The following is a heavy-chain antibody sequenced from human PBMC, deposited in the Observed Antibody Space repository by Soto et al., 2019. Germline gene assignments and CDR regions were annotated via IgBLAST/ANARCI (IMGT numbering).Heavy chain of an antibody. V-gene: IGHV1-8*01. D-gene: IGHD7-27*01. Sequence: ASVKVSCKASGYTFTSYDINWVRQTAGQGLEWMGWMSPKTANTGYAQKFQGRVTMTRSTSISTAYMELSSLTSEDTAVYYCTGGPPNWGFNSWGQGTPVTVSS. CDR2: MSPKTANT. CDR3: TGGPPNWGFNS. CDR1: GYTFTSYD. J-gene: IGHJ5*01.